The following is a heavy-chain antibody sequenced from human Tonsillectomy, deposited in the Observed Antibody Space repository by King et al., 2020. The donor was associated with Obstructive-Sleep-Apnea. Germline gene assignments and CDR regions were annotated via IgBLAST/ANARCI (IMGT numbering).Heavy chain of an antibody. CDR3: ARDLWGGTYDY. J-gene: IGHJ4*02. D-gene: IGHD1-26*01. Sequence: VQLVESGGGLVKPGGSVRLSCEASGFTLNHYDMSWIRQAPGKGLEWVADTSTGDDMIYYADSVKGRITVSEDNAKNSLYLQMNSLRVEDTAIYYCARDLWGGTYDYWGQGALVTVSS. V-gene: IGHV3-11*01. CDR1: GFTLNHYD. CDR2: TSTGDDMI.